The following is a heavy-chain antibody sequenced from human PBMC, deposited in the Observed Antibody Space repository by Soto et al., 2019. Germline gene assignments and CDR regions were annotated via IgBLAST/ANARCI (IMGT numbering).Heavy chain of an antibody. Sequence: SETLSLTCTVSGGSISNVNSCWSWIRQPPDKGLEWIGHIYNGGSTYNNPSLTSRVTISVDTSKNQFSLQLSSVSAADTAVYYCARTPDIWGQGTMVTVSS. V-gene: IGHV4-30-4*01. CDR1: GGSISNVNSC. CDR2: IYNGGST. J-gene: IGHJ3*02. CDR3: ARTPDI.